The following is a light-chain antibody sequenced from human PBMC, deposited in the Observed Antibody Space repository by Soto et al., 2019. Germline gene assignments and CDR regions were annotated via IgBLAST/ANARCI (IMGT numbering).Light chain of an antibody. Sequence: EIVMTQSPATLSVSPGERATLSCGASQSVRSYLAWYQQKPGQAPRLLIYDTSTRATGVPTRFSGSRSGAEFTLTINSLQSEDFAVYYCQHRMNWPLTFGQGTRLEIK. CDR3: QHRMNWPLT. CDR2: DTS. CDR1: QSVRSY. V-gene: IGKV3-15*01. J-gene: IGKJ5*01.